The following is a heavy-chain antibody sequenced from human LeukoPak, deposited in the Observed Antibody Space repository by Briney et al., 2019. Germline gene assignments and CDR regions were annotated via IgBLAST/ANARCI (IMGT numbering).Heavy chain of an antibody. D-gene: IGHD3-22*01. V-gene: IGHV1-69*04. CDR3: ARKYNYDSSGLDY. J-gene: IGHJ4*02. Sequence: SVKVSCKASGGTFSSYAISWVRQAPGQGLEWMGRIIPILGIANYAQKFQGRVTITADKSTSTAYMELSSLRSEDTAVYYCARKYNYDSSGLDYWGQGTLVTVSS. CDR1: GGTFSSYA. CDR2: IIPILGIA.